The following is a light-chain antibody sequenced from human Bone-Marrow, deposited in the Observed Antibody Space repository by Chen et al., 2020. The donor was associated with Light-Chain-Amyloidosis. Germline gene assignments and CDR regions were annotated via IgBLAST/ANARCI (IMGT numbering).Light chain of an antibody. CDR1: NIGSTI. CDR2: DDS. J-gene: IGLJ3*02. CDR3: QVWDRSSDRPV. V-gene: IGLV3-21*02. Sequence: SYVLTQPSSVSVAPGQTATIACGGNNIGSTIVHWYQQTPGQAPLLVVYDDSDRPSGTPERLSGSNSRHTATLTISRVEAGDEADYYCQVWDRSSDRPVFGGGTKLTVL.